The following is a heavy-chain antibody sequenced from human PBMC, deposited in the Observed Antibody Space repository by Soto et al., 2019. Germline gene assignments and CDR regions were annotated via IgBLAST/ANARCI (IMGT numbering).Heavy chain of an antibody. CDR2: ISGGSRDST. Sequence: PGGSLRLSCAASEFMFSSYAMSWVRQAPGKGLEWVSAISGGSRDSTHYADSVKGRFTVSRDNSKNTLFLQLNSLRADDSAVYYCARAARYCTSASCSSYYYFAMDVWGQGTTVTVS. V-gene: IGHV3-23*01. D-gene: IGHD2-2*01. CDR1: EFMFSSYA. CDR3: ARAARYCTSASCSSYYYFAMDV. J-gene: IGHJ6*02.